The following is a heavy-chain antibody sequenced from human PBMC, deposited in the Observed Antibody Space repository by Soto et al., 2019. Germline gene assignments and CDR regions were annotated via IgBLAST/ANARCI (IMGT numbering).Heavy chain of an antibody. Sequence: GASVKVSCKASGYTFTSYGISWVRQAPGQGLEWMGWISAYNGNTNYAQKLQGRVTMTTDTSTSTAYMELRSLRSDDTAVYYCARDPSPSPYCSGGSCYDHFDYWGQGTLVTVSS. J-gene: IGHJ4*02. CDR2: ISAYNGNT. V-gene: IGHV1-18*01. D-gene: IGHD2-15*01. CDR3: ARDPSPSPYCSGGSCYDHFDY. CDR1: GYTFTSYG.